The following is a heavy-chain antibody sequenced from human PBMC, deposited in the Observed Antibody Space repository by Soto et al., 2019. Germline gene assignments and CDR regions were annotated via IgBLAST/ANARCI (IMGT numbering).Heavy chain of an antibody. CDR3: AGSSCHGLRYFDWLEADSLGMDV. Sequence: ASVKVSCKASGYTFTGYYMHWVRQAPGQGLEWMGWINPNSGGTNYAQKFQGWVTMTRDTSISTAYMELSRLRSDDTAVYYCAGSSCHGLRYFDWLEADSLGMDVWGQGTTVTVSS. D-gene: IGHD3-9*01. V-gene: IGHV1-2*04. J-gene: IGHJ6*02. CDR2: INPNSGGT. CDR1: GYTFTGYY.